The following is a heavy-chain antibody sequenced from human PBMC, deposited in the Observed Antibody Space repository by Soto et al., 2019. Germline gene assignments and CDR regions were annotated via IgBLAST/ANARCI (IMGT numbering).Heavy chain of an antibody. Sequence: ASVKVSCKASGYTFTDYYMHWVRQAPGQSLEWMGWINGGTGQTKHSHRFQDRVSITRDTSASTAYMELSSLRSEDTAVYYCARGKGMEENYYYYGLDIWGQGTTVTVSS. CDR2: INGGTGQT. CDR3: ARGKGMEENYYYYGLDI. J-gene: IGHJ6*02. CDR1: GYTFTDYY. V-gene: IGHV1-3*01. D-gene: IGHD1-1*01.